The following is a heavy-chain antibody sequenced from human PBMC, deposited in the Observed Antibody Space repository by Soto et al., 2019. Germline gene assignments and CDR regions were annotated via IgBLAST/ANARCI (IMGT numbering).Heavy chain of an antibody. J-gene: IGHJ4*02. V-gene: IGHV1-8*01. Sequence: GASVKVSCKASGYTFTGYDINWVRQATGQGLEWMGWMNPNSGNTGYAQKFQGRVTMTRNTSISTAYMELSSLRSEDTAVYYCASGSPPPRKKIKNCTNGVCYYFDYWGQGTLVTVSS. CDR2: MNPNSGNT. CDR3: ASGSPPPRKKIKNCTNGVCYYFDY. CDR1: GYTFTGYD. D-gene: IGHD2-8*01.